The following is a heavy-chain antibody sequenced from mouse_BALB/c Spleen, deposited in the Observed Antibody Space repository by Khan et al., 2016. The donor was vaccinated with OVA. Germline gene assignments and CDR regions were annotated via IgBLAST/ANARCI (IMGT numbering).Heavy chain of an antibody. Sequence: QVQLQQSGPELAKPGASVKMSCKASGYTFTSYWMHWIKQRPGQGLEWIGYINPTSGYTDYNQKFKDKATLTADKSSRTAYMQLSSLTSDDSAVYYCARDGIDYWGQGTALTVSS. V-gene: IGHV1-7*01. D-gene: IGHD2-3*01. CDR3: ARDGIDY. CDR2: INPTSGYT. J-gene: IGHJ2*01. CDR1: GYTFTSYW.